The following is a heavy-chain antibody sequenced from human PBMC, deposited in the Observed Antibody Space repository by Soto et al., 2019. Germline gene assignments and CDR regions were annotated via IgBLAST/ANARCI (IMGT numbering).Heavy chain of an antibody. CDR2: INSDGSTT. D-gene: IGHD4-17*01. V-gene: IGHV3-74*01. Sequence: EVQLVESGGGLVQPGGSQRLSCATSGFTFSSYWMHWVRQAPGKGLVWVSRINSDGSTTNYADSVKGRFTISRDIAKNTLYLQMNSLRAEDTAVYYCARSAYGDYFYYYYMDVWDKGTTVTVSS. CDR1: GFTFSSYW. J-gene: IGHJ6*03. CDR3: ARSAYGDYFYYYYMDV.